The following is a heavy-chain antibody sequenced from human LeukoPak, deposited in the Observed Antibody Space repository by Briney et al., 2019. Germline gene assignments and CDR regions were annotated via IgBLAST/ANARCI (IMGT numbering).Heavy chain of an antibody. J-gene: IGHJ6*02. Sequence: SETLSLTCTVSGDAFSSYYWNWIRQPAGKGLEWIGRLYASGSTKYNPSLKSRVTMSVDPSKTQFLLMLRSVTAADTAVYYCARDMKGRHDMLTGYYHTYHYGLDVWGQGNTVTVS. CDR2: LYASGST. CDR1: GDAFSSYY. CDR3: ARDMKGRHDMLTGYYHTYHYGLDV. V-gene: IGHV4-4*07. D-gene: IGHD3-9*01.